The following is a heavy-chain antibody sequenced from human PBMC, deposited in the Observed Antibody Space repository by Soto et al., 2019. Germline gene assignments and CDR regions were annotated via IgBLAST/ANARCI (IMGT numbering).Heavy chain of an antibody. Sequence: PSETLSLTCTVSGGSISSYYWSWIXQPPGKGLEWIGYIYYSGSTNYNPSLKSRVTISVDTSKNQFSLKLSSVTAADTAVYYCARIKYYDILTGSSLSQSLYYYYYMDVWGKGTTVTVSS. V-gene: IGHV4-59*01. J-gene: IGHJ6*03. CDR1: GGSISSYY. D-gene: IGHD3-9*01. CDR2: IYYSGST. CDR3: ARIKYYDILTGSSLSQSLYYYYYMDV.